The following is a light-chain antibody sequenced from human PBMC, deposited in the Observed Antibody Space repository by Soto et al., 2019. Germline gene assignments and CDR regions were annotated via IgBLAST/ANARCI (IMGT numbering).Light chain of an antibody. Sequence: QSVLTQPASVSGSPGQSITISCTGTSSDVGGYNYVSWHQQHPGKAPKLMIYKVYSRPSGISYRLSGSKSGNTSSLTISGLQAVGKADYDCSAYTSCSTLYVFGTGTKVTVL. CDR2: KVY. CDR3: SAYTSCSTLYV. V-gene: IGLV2-14*01. CDR1: SSDVGGYNY. J-gene: IGLJ1*01.